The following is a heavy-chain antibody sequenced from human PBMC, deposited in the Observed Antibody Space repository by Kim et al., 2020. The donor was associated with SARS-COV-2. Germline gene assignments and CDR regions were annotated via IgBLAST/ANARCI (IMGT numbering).Heavy chain of an antibody. V-gene: IGHV1-69*13. Sequence: SVKVSCKASGGTFSSYAISWVRQAPGQGLEWMGGIIPIFGTANYAQKFQGRVTITADESTSTAYMELSSLRSEDTAVYYCARTMEYYDSSGYQRHWFDPWGQGTLVTVSS. CDR1: GGTFSSYA. D-gene: IGHD3-22*01. J-gene: IGHJ5*02. CDR2: IIPIFGTA. CDR3: ARTMEYYDSSGYQRHWFDP.